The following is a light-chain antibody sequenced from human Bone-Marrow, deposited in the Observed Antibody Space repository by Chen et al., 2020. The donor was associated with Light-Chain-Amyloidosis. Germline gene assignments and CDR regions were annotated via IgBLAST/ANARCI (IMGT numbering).Light chain of an antibody. V-gene: IGLV3-21*02. J-gene: IGLJ2*01. CDR2: DAS. Sequence: SYVLTQAPSVSVAPGQTAAIPCGGKDIGSKSVDWYQQKPGQAPVVVVHDASDRPSGIPERFSGANAGNTATLTITRVEVGDEADYYCQVWDIRSSHVAFGGGTKLTGL. CDR3: QVWDIRSSHVA. CDR1: DIGSKS.